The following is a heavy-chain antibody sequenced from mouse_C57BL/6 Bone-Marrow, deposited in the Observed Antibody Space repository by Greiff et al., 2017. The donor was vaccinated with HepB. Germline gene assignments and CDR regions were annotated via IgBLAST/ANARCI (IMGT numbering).Heavy chain of an antibody. J-gene: IGHJ3*01. CDR3: TSGGTLRLQAWFAY. D-gene: IGHD3-2*02. CDR1: GFTFSSYA. V-gene: IGHV5-9-1*02. CDR2: ISSGGDYI. Sequence: EVKLVESGEGLVKPGGSLKLSCAASGFTFSSYAMSWVRQTPEKRLEWVAYISSGGDYIYYADTVKGRFTISRDNARNTLYLQMSSLKSEDTAMYYCTSGGTLRLQAWFAYWGQGTLVTVSA.